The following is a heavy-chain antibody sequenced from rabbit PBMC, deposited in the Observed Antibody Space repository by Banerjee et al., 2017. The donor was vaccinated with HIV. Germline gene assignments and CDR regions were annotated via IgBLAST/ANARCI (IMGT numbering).Heavy chain of an antibody. CDR2: IYISFGST. CDR1: RFTLSSYW. CDR3: AREHNYADYGDFNL. D-gene: IGHD2-1*01. V-gene: IGHV1S40*01. Sequence: QSLEESGGDLVKPGASLTLTCTASRFTLSSYWMCWVRQAPGKGLEWIACIYISFGSTYYASWAKGRFTISKTSSTTVTLQMTSLTAADTATYFCAREHNYADYGDFNLWGPGTLVTVS. J-gene: IGHJ4*01.